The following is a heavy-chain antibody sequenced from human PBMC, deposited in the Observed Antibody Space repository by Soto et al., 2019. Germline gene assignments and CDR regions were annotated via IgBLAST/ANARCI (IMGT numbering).Heavy chain of an antibody. Sequence: SETLSLTCTVSGGSISSGGYYWSWIRQHPGKGLEWIGYIYYSGSTYYNPSLKSRVTISVDTSKNQFSLKLSSVTAADTAVYYCARGRYYYGWFDPWGQGTLVTVS. CDR1: GGSISSGGYY. D-gene: IGHD3-10*01. CDR3: ARGRYYYGWFDP. CDR2: IYYSGST. J-gene: IGHJ5*02. V-gene: IGHV4-31*03.